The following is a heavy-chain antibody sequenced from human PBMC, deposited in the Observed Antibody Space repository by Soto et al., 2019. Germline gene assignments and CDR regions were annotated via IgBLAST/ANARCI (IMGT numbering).Heavy chain of an antibody. Sequence: ASVKGSCKAPGYSFTAFSLHWVRQAPGQGLEWMGWVNTNNGDTSYAQNIQDRVTMTRDTAISTAFMELTSLTSDDTAVYFCARPTLARELDYWGQGTVVTVSS. CDR1: GYSFTAFS. CDR2: VNTNNGDT. V-gene: IGHV1-2*02. CDR3: ARPTLARELDY. D-gene: IGHD6-6*01. J-gene: IGHJ4*02.